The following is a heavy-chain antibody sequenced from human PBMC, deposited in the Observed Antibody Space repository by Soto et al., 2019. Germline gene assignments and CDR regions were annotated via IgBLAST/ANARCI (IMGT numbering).Heavy chain of an antibody. CDR2: ISYDGSNK. CDR1: GFTFSSYS. J-gene: IGHJ6*03. D-gene: IGHD3-3*01. V-gene: IGHV3-30*18. CDR3: AKDSSIFGPEDYMDV. Sequence: QVQLVESGGGVVQPGRSLRLSCAASGFTFSSYSMHWVRQAPGKGLEWVAVISYDGSNKYYADSVKGRFTISRDNSKNTLYLQMNSLRAEDTAVYYCAKDSSIFGPEDYMDVWGKGTTVTVSS.